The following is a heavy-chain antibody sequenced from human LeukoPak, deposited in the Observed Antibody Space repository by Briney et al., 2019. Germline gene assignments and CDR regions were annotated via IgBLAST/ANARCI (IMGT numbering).Heavy chain of an antibody. Sequence: GGSLRLSCAASGFTFSSYAMSWVRQTPGKGLEWVSAISGSGGSTNHADSVKGRFTISRDNSQNTLYLHMNSLRAEDTAVYYCAKWGDPNIAAAYPWDYSGQGTLVTVYS. J-gene: IGHJ4*02. D-gene: IGHD6-13*01. CDR2: ISGSGGST. CDR3: AKWGDPNIAAAYPWDY. V-gene: IGHV3-23*01. CDR1: GFTFSSYA.